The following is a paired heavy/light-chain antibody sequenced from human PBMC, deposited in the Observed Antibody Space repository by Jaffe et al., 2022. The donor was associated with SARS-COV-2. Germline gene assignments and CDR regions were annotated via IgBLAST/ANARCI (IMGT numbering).Heavy chain of an antibody. J-gene: IGHJ4*02. V-gene: IGHV3-30*18. CDR1: GFTFSSYG. Sequence: QVQLVESGGGVVQPGRSLRLSCAASGFTFSSYGMHWVRQAPGKGLEWVAVIWYDGSNKFYADSVKGRFTISRDNSKNTLYLQMNSLRAEDTAVYYCAKDLGGADYYDSNGYPDYWGQGTLVTVSS. D-gene: IGHD3-22*01. CDR2: IWYDGSNK. CDR3: AKDLGGADYYDSNGYPDY.
Light chain of an antibody. J-gene: IGKJ4*01. V-gene: IGKV1-33*01. CDR3: LQYDDLLT. CDR1: QDISNY. Sequence: DIQMTQSPSSLSASVGDRVTITCQASQDISNYLNWYQQKPGKAPKLLIYDASNLETGVPSRFSGSGSGTDFTFTISSLQPEDIAAYYCLQYDDLLTFGGGTKVEIK. CDR2: DAS.